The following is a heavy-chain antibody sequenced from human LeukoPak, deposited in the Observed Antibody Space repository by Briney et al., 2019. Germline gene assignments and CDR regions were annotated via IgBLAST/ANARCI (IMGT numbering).Heavy chain of an antibody. CDR1: GFTFSSYA. CDR3: AGGPQSEY. D-gene: IGHD1-14*01. Sequence: PGGSLRLSCAASGFTFSSYAMSWVRQAPGKGLEWASAITGSGGASTYYADSVKGRFTISRDDSKYTLYLQMSSLRGEDTAVYYCAGGPQSEYWGQGTLVTVSS. CDR2: ITGSGGAST. J-gene: IGHJ4*02. V-gene: IGHV3-23*01.